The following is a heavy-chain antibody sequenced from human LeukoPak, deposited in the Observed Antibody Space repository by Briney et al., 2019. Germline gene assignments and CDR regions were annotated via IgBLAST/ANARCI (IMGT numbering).Heavy chain of an antibody. CDR2: INPNSGGT. J-gene: IGHJ5*02. CDR3: ARDSEVATISSTWFDP. V-gene: IGHV1-2*04. CDR1: GYTFTGYY. D-gene: IGHD5-24*01. Sequence: ASVKVSCKASGYTFTGYYMHWVRQAPGQGLEWMGWINPNSGGTNYAQKFQGWVTMTRDTSISTAYMELSRLRSDDTAVYYCARDSEVATISSTWFDPWGQGTLVTVS.